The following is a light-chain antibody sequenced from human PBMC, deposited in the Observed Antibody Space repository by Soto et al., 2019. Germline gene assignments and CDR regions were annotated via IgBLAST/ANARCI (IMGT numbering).Light chain of an antibody. CDR3: QQYRDLPQT. CDR1: QSVRNNY. Sequence: EIVLTQSPGTLSLSPGERATLSCRASQSVRNNYLAWYQQKPGQAPRLLIYNSSTRVTGIPDRFSGSGSGTDFPLTISRLEPEDFALSYCQQYRDLPQTFGQGTKVEMK. V-gene: IGKV3-20*01. J-gene: IGKJ1*01. CDR2: NSS.